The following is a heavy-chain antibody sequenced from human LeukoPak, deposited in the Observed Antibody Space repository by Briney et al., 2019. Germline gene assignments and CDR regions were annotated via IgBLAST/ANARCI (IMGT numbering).Heavy chain of an antibody. CDR3: ARGRKMAGTSRPYYFDY. V-gene: IGHV1-8*03. J-gene: IGHJ4*02. CDR2: MNPNRGNT. D-gene: IGHD6-19*01. CDR1: GYTFTSYD. Sequence: ASVKVSCKASGYTFTSYDINWVRQATGQGLEWMGWMNPNRGNTGYAQKFQGRVTITRNTSISTAYMELSSLRSEDTAVYYCARGRKMAGTSRPYYFDYWGQGTLVTVSS.